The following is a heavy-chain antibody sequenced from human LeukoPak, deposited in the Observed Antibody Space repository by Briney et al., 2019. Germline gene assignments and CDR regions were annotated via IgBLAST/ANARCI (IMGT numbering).Heavy chain of an antibody. CDR2: ISSSSTI. CDR1: GFTFSSYS. J-gene: IGHJ6*02. CDR3: ARRILWFGELLYSPMDV. V-gene: IGHV3-48*04. D-gene: IGHD3-10*01. Sequence: GGSLRLSCAASGFTFSSYSMNWVRQAPGKGLEWVSYISSSSTIYYTDSVKGRFTISRDNAKNSLYLQMNSLRAEDTAVYYCARRILWFGELLYSPMDVWGQGTTVTVSS.